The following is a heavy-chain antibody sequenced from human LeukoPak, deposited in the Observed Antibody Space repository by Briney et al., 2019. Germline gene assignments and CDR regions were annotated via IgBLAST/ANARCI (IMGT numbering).Heavy chain of an antibody. CDR1: GGSISSSSYY. J-gene: IGHJ4*02. Sequence: SETLSLTCTVSGGSISSSSYYWGWIRQPPGEGLDWIGSIHYSGSTYYNPSLKSRVTISVDTSKNQFSLKLSSVTAADTAVYYCASAGYDFWSGYPYYFDYWGQGTLVTVSS. CDR2: IHYSGST. CDR3: ASAGYDFWSGYPYYFDY. D-gene: IGHD3-3*01. V-gene: IGHV4-39*07.